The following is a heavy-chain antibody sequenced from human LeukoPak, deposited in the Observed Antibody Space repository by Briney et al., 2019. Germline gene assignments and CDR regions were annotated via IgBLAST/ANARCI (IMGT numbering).Heavy chain of an antibody. CDR2: INPNSGGT. J-gene: IGHJ4*02. D-gene: IGHD3-10*01. V-gene: IGHV1-2*02. CDR1: GYTFTGYY. Sequence: ASVEVSCKASGYTFTGYYMHWVRQAPGQGLEWMGWINPNSGGTNYAQKFQGRVTMTRDTSISTAYMELSRLRSDDTAVYYCARVPSVVRGVSIDYWGQGTLVTVSS. CDR3: ARVPSVVRGVSIDY.